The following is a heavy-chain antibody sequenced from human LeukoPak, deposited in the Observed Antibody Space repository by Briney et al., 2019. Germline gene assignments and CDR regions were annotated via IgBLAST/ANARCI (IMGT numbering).Heavy chain of an antibody. CDR1: GGSISGYY. Sequence: SETLSLTCTVAGGSISGYYWSCIRQPAGKGLEWIGRIYTSGSTNYNPSLKSRVTMSVDTSKNQFSLKLSSLTAADTAAYYCARDFFNYYGSGSYSIHGMDVWGQGITVIVSS. D-gene: IGHD3-10*01. CDR2: IYTSGST. J-gene: IGHJ6*02. V-gene: IGHV4-4*07. CDR3: ARDFFNYYGSGSYSIHGMDV.